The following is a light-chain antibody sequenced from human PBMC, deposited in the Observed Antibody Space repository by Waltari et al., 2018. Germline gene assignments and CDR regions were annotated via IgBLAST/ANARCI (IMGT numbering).Light chain of an antibody. J-gene: IGLJ1*01. CDR1: SSDVGGYMY. V-gene: IGLV2-11*01. Sequence: QSALTQPRSVSGSPGQSVTISCTGTSSDVGGYMYVSWYQQRPGQAPNLLIYDLTYRPSVVPARFSGSKSGNAASLTISGLQAEDEADYYCCSYADGNTYLCGTGPFVTVL. CDR3: CSYADGNTYL. CDR2: DLT.